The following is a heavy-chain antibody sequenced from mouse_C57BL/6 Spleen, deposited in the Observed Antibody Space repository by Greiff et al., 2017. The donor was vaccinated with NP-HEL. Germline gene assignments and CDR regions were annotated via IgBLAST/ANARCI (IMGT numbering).Heavy chain of an antibody. D-gene: IGHD2-4*01. V-gene: IGHV7-3*01. CDR2: IRNKANGYTT. CDR3: ARPHDYDGYFDV. Sequence: EVKLVESGGGLVQPGGSLSLSCAASGFTFTDYYMSWVRQPPGKALEWLGFIRNKANGYTTEYSASVKGRFTISRDNSQSILYLQMNALRAEDSATYYCARPHDYDGYFDVWGTGTTVTVSS. J-gene: IGHJ1*03. CDR1: GFTFTDYY.